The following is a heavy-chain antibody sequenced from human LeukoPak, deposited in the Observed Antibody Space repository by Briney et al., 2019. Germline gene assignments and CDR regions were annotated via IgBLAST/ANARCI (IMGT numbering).Heavy chain of an antibody. D-gene: IGHD3-10*01. CDR3: ASPILLWFGESYY. CDR2: INPNSGGT. V-gene: IGHV1-2*02. J-gene: IGHJ4*02. CDR1: GYTFTGYY. Sequence: ASVKVSCKASGYTFTGYYMHWVRQAPGQGLEWMGWINPNSGGTNYAQKFQGRVTMTRDTPISTAYMELSRLRSDDTAVYYCASPILLWFGESYYWGQGTLVTVSS.